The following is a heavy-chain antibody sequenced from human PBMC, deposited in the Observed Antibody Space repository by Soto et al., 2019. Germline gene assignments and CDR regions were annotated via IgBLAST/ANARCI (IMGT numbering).Heavy chain of an antibody. CDR3: VKDESINWYSGHFRH. CDR1: GFTFDDYA. V-gene: IGHV3-9*01. D-gene: IGHD6-13*01. J-gene: IGHJ1*01. Sequence: GWSLRLSCAASGFTFDDYAMHWVRQVPGRGLEWVSGINWNSGSIGYGDSVKVRFAISRDNAKNSLHLQMNSLSAEDTAFYYCVKDESINWYSGHFRHWGQGTLVTVSS. CDR2: INWNSGSI.